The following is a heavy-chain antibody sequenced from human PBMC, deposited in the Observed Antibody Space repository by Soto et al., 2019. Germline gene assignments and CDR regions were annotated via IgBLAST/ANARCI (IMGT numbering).Heavy chain of an antibody. CDR1: GFTFSSYG. Sequence: QVQLVESGGGVVQPGRSLRLSCAASGFTFSSYGMHWVRQAPGKGLEWVAVISYDESNKYYADSVKGRFTISRDNSKNTLYLQMNSLRAEDTAVYYCAKSIAAFGTPPYFYYYGMDVWGQGTTVTVSS. D-gene: IGHD6-13*01. CDR3: AKSIAAFGTPPYFYYYGMDV. J-gene: IGHJ6*02. CDR2: ISYDESNK. V-gene: IGHV3-30*18.